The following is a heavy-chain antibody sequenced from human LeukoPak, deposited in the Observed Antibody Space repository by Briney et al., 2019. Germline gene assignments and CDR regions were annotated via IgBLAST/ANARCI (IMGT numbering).Heavy chain of an antibody. J-gene: IGHJ4*02. CDR2: IYPGDSDT. V-gene: IGHV5-51*01. CDR3: ARGTKWQDY. CDR1: GYSLTSYW. Sequence: GESLKISCKGSGYSLTSYWIGWVRQMPGKGLEWMGIIYPGDSDTRYRPSFQGQVTISVDESISTAYLQWSSLKVSDTAMYYCARGTKWQDYWGQGTLVTVSS. D-gene: IGHD2-8*01.